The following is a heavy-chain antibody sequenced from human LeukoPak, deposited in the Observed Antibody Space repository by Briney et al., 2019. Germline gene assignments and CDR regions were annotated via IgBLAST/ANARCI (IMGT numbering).Heavy chain of an antibody. CDR1: GGSISSYY. Sequence: SETLSLTCTVSGGSISSYYWSWIRQPPGKGLEWTGYIYYSGSTNYNPSLKSRVTISVDTSKNQSSLKLSSVTAADTAVYYCARERFYYYDSSGYYIYDYWGQGTLVTVSS. V-gene: IGHV4-59*12. CDR3: ARERFYYYDSSGYYIYDY. J-gene: IGHJ4*02. CDR2: IYYSGST. D-gene: IGHD3-22*01.